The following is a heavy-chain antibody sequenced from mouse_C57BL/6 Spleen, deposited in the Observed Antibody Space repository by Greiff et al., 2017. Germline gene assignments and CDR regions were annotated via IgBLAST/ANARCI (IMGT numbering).Heavy chain of an antibody. CDR2: IDPETGGT. Sequence: QVQLQQSGAELVRPGASVTLSCKASGYTFTDYEMPWVKQTPVHGLEWIGAIDPETGGTAYNQKFKGKAILTADKSSSTAYMELRSLTSEDSAVYYCTRRDSYYGSSYAIDYWGQGTSVTVAS. CDR1: GYTFTDYE. V-gene: IGHV1-15*01. CDR3: TRRDSYYGSSYAIDY. D-gene: IGHD1-1*01. J-gene: IGHJ4*01.